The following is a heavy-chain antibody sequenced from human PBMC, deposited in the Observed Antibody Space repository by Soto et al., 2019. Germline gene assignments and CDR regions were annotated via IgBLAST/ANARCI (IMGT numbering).Heavy chain of an antibody. CDR1: GFTFDDYT. V-gene: IGHV3-43*01. D-gene: IGHD3-9*01. CDR3: AKGHFDWLYLFDY. J-gene: IGHJ4*02. CDR2: ISCDGGST. Sequence: ESGGVVVQPGGSLRLSCAASGFTFDDYTMHWVRQAPGKGLEWVSLISCDGGSTYYADSVKGRFTISRDNSKNSLYLQMNSLRTEDTALYYCAKGHFDWLYLFDYWGQGTLVTVSS.